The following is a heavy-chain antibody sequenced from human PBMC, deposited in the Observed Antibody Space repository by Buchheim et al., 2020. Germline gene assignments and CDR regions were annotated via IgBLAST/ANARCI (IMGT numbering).Heavy chain of an antibody. CDR1: GGTFSSYA. CDR2: IIPILGIA. CDR3: ARDSTVYYYDSSGYCNY. Sequence: QVQLVQSGAEVKKPGSSVKVSCKASGGTFSSYAISWVRQAPGQGLEWMGRIIPILGIANYAQQFQGRVTITADKSTSQAYMELSSLRSEDTAVYYCARDSTVYYYDSSGYCNYWGQGTL. J-gene: IGHJ4*02. V-gene: IGHV1-69*04. D-gene: IGHD3-22*01.